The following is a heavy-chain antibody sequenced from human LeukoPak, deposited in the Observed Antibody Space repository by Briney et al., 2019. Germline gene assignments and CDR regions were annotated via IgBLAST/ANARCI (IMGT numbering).Heavy chain of an antibody. CDR2: IYGNGST. J-gene: IGHJ4*02. CDR3: ARGAALVTHRYFDY. D-gene: IGHD5-18*01. Sequence: SETLSLTCTVSGDPISDYCWTWIRQPAGKGLEWIGRIYGNGSTNYNPSLKSRVAMSIDTSKMQFSLKLRSVTAADTAVYYCARGAALVTHRYFDYWGPGTLVTVSS. CDR1: GDPISDYC. V-gene: IGHV4-4*07.